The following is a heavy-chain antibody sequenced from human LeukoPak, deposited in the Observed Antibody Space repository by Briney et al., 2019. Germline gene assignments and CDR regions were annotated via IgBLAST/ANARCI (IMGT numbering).Heavy chain of an antibody. CDR2: IKSKTEGGTT. V-gene: IGHV3-15*01. CDR3: TTDWDKVVVPAASSEFDLQVDY. CDR1: GFTLTNAW. J-gene: IGHJ4*02. D-gene: IGHD2-2*01. Sequence: GGSLRLSCAASGFTLTNAWMNWVRQTPGKGLEWVGRIKSKTEGGTTDYAAPVKGRFTISRDDSKNTLYLQMNSLKTEDTAVYYCTTDWDKVVVPAASSEFDLQVDYWGQGTLVTVS.